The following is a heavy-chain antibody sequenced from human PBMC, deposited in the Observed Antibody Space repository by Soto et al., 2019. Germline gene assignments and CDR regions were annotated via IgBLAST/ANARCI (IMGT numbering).Heavy chain of an antibody. CDR3: AREGWAVVAVAGTGAFDI. J-gene: IGHJ3*02. CDR2: INPNSGGT. Sequence: QVQLVQSGAEVKKPGASVKVSCKASGYTFTGYYMHWVRQAPGQGLEWMGWINPNSGGTNYAQKFQGWVTMTRDTSISTAYMELRRLRSDDTAVYYCAREGWAVVAVAGTGAFDIWGQGTMVTVSS. CDR1: GYTFTGYY. D-gene: IGHD6-19*01. V-gene: IGHV1-2*04.